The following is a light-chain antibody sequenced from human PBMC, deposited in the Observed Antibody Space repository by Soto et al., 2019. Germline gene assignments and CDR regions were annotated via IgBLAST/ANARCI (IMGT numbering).Light chain of an antibody. Sequence: DIQMTQSPSSVSASIGDTVTITCRASQDISTLLAWYRQKPGKAPKLLIYGASTLESGVPSRFSGRGSGTDFTLTISSLQPEDFATYFCQQADSFPLTFGGGTKVEMK. CDR2: GAS. CDR3: QQADSFPLT. CDR1: QDISTL. J-gene: IGKJ4*01. V-gene: IGKV1D-12*01.